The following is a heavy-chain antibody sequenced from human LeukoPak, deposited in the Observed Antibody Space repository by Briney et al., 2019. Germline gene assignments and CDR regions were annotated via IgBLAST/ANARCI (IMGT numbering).Heavy chain of an antibody. CDR1: GGSISSYY. CDR3: AREGVYYYGSGSPIDY. D-gene: IGHD3-10*01. Sequence: PSETLSLTCTVSGGSISSYYWSWIRQPAGNGLERIGRIYTSGSTNYNPSLKSRVTMSVDTSKNQFSLKLSSVTAADTAVYYCAREGVYYYGSGSPIDYWGQGTLVTVSS. CDR2: IYTSGST. J-gene: IGHJ4*02. V-gene: IGHV4-4*07.